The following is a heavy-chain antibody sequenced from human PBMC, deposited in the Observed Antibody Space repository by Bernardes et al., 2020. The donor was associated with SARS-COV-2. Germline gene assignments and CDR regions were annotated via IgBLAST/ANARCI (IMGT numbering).Heavy chain of an antibody. J-gene: IGHJ4*02. D-gene: IGHD5-12*01. CDR3: ARGYSGASEPFDY. CDR1: GGSISDSY. V-gene: IGHV4-59*01. Sequence: SETLSLTCTVSGGSISDSYWSWIRQPPGKGLEWLGFIHHSGSANYNPSVKSRLTMSVDTSKNQFSLKLSSVTAADTAVYYCARGYSGASEPFDYWGQGTLVTVSS. CDR2: IHHSGSA.